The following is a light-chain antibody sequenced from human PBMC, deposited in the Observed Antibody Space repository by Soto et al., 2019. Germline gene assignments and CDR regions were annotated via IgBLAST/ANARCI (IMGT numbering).Light chain of an antibody. V-gene: IGLV2-14*01. CDR3: SSYSGSSTHLL. CDR1: STDIGGFNY. J-gene: IGLJ2*01. Sequence: QSALTQPASVSGSPGQSIIMSCTGTSTDIGGFNYVSWYRQYPGKAPRLMIYDVTNRPSGGSNRFSGSKSGSTAYLSISGLQAEDEHTYNCSSYSGSSTHLLLGGGTKLTVL. CDR2: DVT.